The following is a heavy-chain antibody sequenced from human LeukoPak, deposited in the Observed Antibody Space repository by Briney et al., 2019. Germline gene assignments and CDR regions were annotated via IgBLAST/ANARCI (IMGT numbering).Heavy chain of an antibody. CDR1: GFTFSSYV. D-gene: IGHD3-16*01. V-gene: IGHV3-23*01. Sequence: GGSLRLSCAASGFTFSSYVMSWVRQAPGKGLEWVSAISDNSVSTYYADSVKGRFTVSRDNSKNTLYLQMNSLRAEDTAVYYCARGGRRYNWFDPWGQGTLVTVSS. J-gene: IGHJ5*02. CDR3: ARGGRRYNWFDP. CDR2: ISDNSVST.